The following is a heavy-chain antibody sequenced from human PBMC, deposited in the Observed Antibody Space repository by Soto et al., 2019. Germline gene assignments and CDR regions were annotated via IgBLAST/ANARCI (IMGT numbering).Heavy chain of an antibody. CDR2: INPSGST. CDR1: GGSFSGYY. CDR3: ARGRNLGGTYLDY. D-gene: IGHD1-26*01. V-gene: IGHV4-34*01. Sequence: QVQLQQWGAGLLKPSETLSLTCAVYGGSFSGYYWTWIRQPPGKGLEWIGEINPSGSTNYNPSLKSRVAISVDTPKNQLSLKLSSVTAADTAVYYCARGRNLGGTYLDYWGQGTLVTVSS. J-gene: IGHJ4*02.